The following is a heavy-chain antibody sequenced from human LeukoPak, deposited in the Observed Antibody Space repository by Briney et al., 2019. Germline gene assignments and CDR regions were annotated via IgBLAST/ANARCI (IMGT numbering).Heavy chain of an antibody. J-gene: IGHJ3*02. D-gene: IGHD3-10*01. CDR1: GFTFSSYG. V-gene: IGHV3-30*03. CDR2: ISYDGSNK. CDR3: AASGSYLHDAFDI. Sequence: GGSLRLSCAASGFTFSSYGMHWVRQAPGKGLEWVAVISYDGSNKYYADSVKGRFTISRDNSKNTLYLQMNSLRAEDTAVYYCAASGSYLHDAFDIWGQGTMVTVSS.